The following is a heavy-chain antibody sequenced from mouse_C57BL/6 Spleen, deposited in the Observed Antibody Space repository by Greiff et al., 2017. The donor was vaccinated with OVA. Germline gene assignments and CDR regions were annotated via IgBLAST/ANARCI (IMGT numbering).Heavy chain of an antibody. CDR3: ARGRLCDFGY. J-gene: IGHJ2*01. CDR1: GYAFSSSC. CDR2: IYPGDGDT. V-gene: IGHV1-82*01. Sequence: VQLQQSGPELVKPGASVKISCKASGYAFSSSCMNWVKQRPGTGLEWIGRIYPGDGDTHYNGKFQGKATLTADKSSSTAYMQRSSLTSEDSAVYFCARGRLCDFGYWGQGTTLTVSS.